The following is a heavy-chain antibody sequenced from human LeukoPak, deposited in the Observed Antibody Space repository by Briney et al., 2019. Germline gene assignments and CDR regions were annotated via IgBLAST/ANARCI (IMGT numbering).Heavy chain of an antibody. CDR1: GDSVRSYY. V-gene: IGHV4-59*02. J-gene: IGHJ6*02. CDR2: INDRGST. D-gene: IGHD6-13*01. Sequence: PSEILSLTCTVSGDSVRSYYWSWIRQPPGQGLEWRGHINDRGSTNYNTSLQGRVTISIDTSKNQFSLKVNSVTAADTAVYYCVRDSRYGSGWFEDGLDFWGQGTTVTVSS. CDR3: VRDSRYGSGWFEDGLDF.